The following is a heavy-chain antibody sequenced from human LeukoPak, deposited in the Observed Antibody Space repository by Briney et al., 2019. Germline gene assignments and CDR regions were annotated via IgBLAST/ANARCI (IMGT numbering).Heavy chain of an antibody. Sequence: AAVTVSFTASGYTFTKYDIKWVRQAPGQGREWMGWVNPNSGNTDYAQKYQGRVTMTRNTTTSNAYMELSSLKSDATAVYYCARGIVGTYYYYYYYMDVWGKGTTVTVSS. J-gene: IGHJ6*03. CDR3: ARGIVGTYYYYYYYMDV. CDR2: VNPNSGNT. V-gene: IGHV1-8*01. D-gene: IGHD1-26*01. CDR1: GYTFTKYD.